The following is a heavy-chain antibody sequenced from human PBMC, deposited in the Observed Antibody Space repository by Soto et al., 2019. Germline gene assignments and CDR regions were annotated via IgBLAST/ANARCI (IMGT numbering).Heavy chain of an antibody. CDR3: ARVGYGSGSYHFDY. Sequence: EVQLVASGGGLVQPGGSLRLSCAASGFTFSSCWMHWVRQAPGKGLVWVSRINSDGSTTSYTDSVKGRFTISRDNAKNTLYLQMNSLRAEDTAVYYCARVGYGSGSYHFDYWGQGTLVTVSS. CDR1: GFTFSSCW. D-gene: IGHD3-10*01. CDR2: INSDGSTT. J-gene: IGHJ4*02. V-gene: IGHV3-74*01.